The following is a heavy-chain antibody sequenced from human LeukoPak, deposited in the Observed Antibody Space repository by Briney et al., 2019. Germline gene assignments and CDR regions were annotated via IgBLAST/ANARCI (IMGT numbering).Heavy chain of an antibody. CDR3: ARQYSGSYYFYFDY. Sequence: GASVKVSCKASGGTFSSYAISWVRQAPGQGLEWMGGIIPILGIANYAQKFQGRVTITADKSTSTAYMELSSLRSEDTAVYYCARQYSGSYYFYFDYWGQGTLVTVSS. CDR2: IIPILGIA. D-gene: IGHD1-26*01. J-gene: IGHJ4*02. CDR1: GGTFSSYA. V-gene: IGHV1-69*10.